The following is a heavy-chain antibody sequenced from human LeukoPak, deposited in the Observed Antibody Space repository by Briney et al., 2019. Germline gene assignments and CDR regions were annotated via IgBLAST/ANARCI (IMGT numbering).Heavy chain of an antibody. CDR3: AKDPYDILTPPPTGFDY. CDR1: GFTFSSYS. D-gene: IGHD3-9*01. J-gene: IGHJ4*02. V-gene: IGHV3-23*01. CDR2: ISGSGGST. Sequence: PGGSLRLSCAASGFTFSSYSMNWVRQAPGKGLEWVSAISGSGGSTYYADSVKGRFTISRDNSKNTLYLQMNSLRAEDTAVYYCAKDPYDILTPPPTGFDYWGQGTLVTVSS.